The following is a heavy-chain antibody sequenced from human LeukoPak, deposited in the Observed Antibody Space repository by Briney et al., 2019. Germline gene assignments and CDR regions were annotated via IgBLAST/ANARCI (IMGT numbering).Heavy chain of an antibody. CDR1: GFTFSSYE. Sequence: PGGSLRLSCAASGFTFSSYEMNWVRQAPGKGLEWISYVTRSGGTTYYADSVKGRFTISRDNARNSLYLEMNSLRAEDTAVYYCAREGGSKNWFDPWGRGTLVTVSS. CDR3: AREGGSKNWFDP. CDR2: VTRSGGTT. V-gene: IGHV3-48*03. J-gene: IGHJ5*02. D-gene: IGHD1-26*01.